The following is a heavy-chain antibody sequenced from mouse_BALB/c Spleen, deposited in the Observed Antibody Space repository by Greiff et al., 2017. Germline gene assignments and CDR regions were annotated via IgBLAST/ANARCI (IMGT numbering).Heavy chain of an antibody. V-gene: IGHV5-6*02. CDR2: ISSGGSYT. Sequence: DVMLVESGGDLVKPGGSLKLSCAASGFTFSSYGMSWVRQTPDKRLEWVATISSGGSYTYYPDSVKGRFTISRDNAKNTLYLQMSSLKSEDTAMYYCARHPSLTTVFDYWGQGTTLTVSS. CDR1: GFTFSSYG. D-gene: IGHD1-1*01. CDR3: ARHPSLTTVFDY. J-gene: IGHJ2*01.